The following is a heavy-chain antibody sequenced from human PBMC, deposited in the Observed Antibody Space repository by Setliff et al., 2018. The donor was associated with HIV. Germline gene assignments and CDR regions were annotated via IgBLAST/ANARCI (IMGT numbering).Heavy chain of an antibody. Sequence: LETLSLTCTVSGGSITGYYWSWIRQPPGEGLEWIGEINHGGITNYNPSLKSRVSILIDTSKNQFFLKLKSVTAADTAVYYCARGDGYTYGYTHHYHAMDVWGQGTTVTVSS. CDR3: ARGDGYTYGYTHHYHAMDV. D-gene: IGHD5-18*01. V-gene: IGHV4-34*01. CDR2: INHGGIT. J-gene: IGHJ6*02. CDR1: GGSITGYY.